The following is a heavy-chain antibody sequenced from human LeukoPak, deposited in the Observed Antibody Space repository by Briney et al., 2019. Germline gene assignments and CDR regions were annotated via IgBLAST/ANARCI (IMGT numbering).Heavy chain of an antibody. D-gene: IGHD6-19*01. CDR2: ISYDGSNA. CDR1: GFAFSDYG. Sequence: GRSLRLSCAVSGFAFSDYGMHWVRQAPGKGLEWLAVISYDGSNAYYADSVKGRFTISRDNSKNTLSLQMNSLRAEDTAVYYCAKSNSGWYVPPSDWGQGTLVSVSS. J-gene: IGHJ4*02. CDR3: AKSNSGWYVPPSD. V-gene: IGHV3-30*18.